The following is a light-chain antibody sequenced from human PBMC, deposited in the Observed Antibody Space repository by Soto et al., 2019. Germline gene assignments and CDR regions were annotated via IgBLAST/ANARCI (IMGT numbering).Light chain of an antibody. CDR1: KLGDKY. Sequence: SYELTQPPSVSVSPGQTASITCSGDKLGDKYACWYQQKPGQSPVLVIYQDTKRPSGIPERFSGSNSGNTATLTISGTQAMDEADYYCQAWDSRTPGVFGGGTKVTVL. J-gene: IGLJ2*01. V-gene: IGLV3-1*01. CDR3: QAWDSRTPGV. CDR2: QDT.